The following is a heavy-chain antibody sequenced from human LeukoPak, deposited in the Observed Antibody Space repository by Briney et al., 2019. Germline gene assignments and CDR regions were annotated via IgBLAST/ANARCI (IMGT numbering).Heavy chain of an antibody. CDR3: ARGGGYSYGFPFDY. V-gene: IGHV4-34*01. D-gene: IGHD5-18*01. J-gene: IGHJ4*02. Sequence: SETLSLTCAVYGGSFSGYYWSWIRQPPGKGLEWIGEINRSGSTNYNPSLKSRVTISVDTSKNQFSLKLSSVTAADTAVYYCARGGGYSYGFPFDYWGQGTLVTVSS. CDR1: GGSFSGYY. CDR2: INRSGST.